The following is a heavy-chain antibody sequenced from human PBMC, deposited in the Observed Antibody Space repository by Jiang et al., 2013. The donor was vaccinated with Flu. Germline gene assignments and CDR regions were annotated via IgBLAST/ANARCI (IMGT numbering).Heavy chain of an antibody. CDR2: ISYDGSNK. V-gene: IGHV3-30-3*01. Sequence: QLVESGGGVVQPGRSLGPSCAASGFTFSSYAMHWVRQAPGKGLEWVAVISYDGSNKYYADSVKGRFTISRDNSKNTLYLQMNSLRAEDTTVYYCAREGRPSGWYSLSFDYWGQGTLVTVSS. D-gene: IGHD6-19*01. CDR3: AREGRPSGWYSLSFDY. J-gene: IGHJ4*02. CDR1: GFTFSSYA.